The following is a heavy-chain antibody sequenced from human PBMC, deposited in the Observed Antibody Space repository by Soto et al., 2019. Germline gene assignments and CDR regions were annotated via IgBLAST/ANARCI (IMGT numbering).Heavy chain of an antibody. J-gene: IGHJ4*02. CDR2: ISGGGSTI. Sequence: EVQLLESGGGLVQPGGSLRLSCAASGFTFSSYDVTWVRQAPGKGLEWVSGISGGGSTIHYADSVKGRFTISRDNSTNTLYLQLNSLRAEDTAVYYCARDRNWKTFSYQYYFDFWGQGTLVTVSS. CDR1: GFTFSSYD. CDR3: ARDRNWKTFSYQYYFDF. V-gene: IGHV3-23*01. D-gene: IGHD1-1*01.